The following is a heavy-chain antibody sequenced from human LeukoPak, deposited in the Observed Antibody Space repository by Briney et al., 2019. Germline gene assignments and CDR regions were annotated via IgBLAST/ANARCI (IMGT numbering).Heavy chain of an antibody. D-gene: IGHD2-15*01. CDR1: GFSFSTYA. CDR2: ISSSSSTI. CDR3: ARDGSPFDY. Sequence: GGSLRLSCATSGFSFSTYAISWVRQAPGKGLEWVSYISSSSSTIYYADSVKGRFTISRDNAKNSLYLQMNSLRAEDTAVYYCARDGSPFDYWGQGTLVTVSS. J-gene: IGHJ4*02. V-gene: IGHV3-48*01.